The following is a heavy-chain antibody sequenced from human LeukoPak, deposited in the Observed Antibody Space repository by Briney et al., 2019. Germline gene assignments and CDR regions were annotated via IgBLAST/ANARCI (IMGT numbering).Heavy chain of an antibody. CDR3: ALAAPRPTYDYVWGSYRFFDH. J-gene: IGHJ4*02. CDR1: GGTFSNYA. Sequence: GASVKVSCKASGGTFSNYAISWVRQAPGQGLEWMGGIIPIFCTANYAQKFQGRVTITADESTSTAYMELSSLRSEDTAVYYCALAAPRPTYDYVWGSYRFFDHWGQGTLVTVSS. CDR2: IIPIFCTA. D-gene: IGHD3-16*02. V-gene: IGHV1-69*13.